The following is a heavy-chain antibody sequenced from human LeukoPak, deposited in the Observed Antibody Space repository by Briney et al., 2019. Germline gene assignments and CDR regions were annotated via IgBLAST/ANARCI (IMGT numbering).Heavy chain of an antibody. CDR3: ARDHTARLPLRNWYFDL. J-gene: IGHJ2*01. Sequence: PGGSLRLSCAASGFSFTNCSMNWVRQAPGKGLEWVASISSRGSFINYADSVKGRFTISRDNAKNSLDLQMSSLRAEDTAVYYCARDHTARLPLRNWYFDLWGRGTLVTVSS. D-gene: IGHD5-18*01. CDR2: ISSRGSFI. CDR1: GFSFTNCS. V-gene: IGHV3-21*01.